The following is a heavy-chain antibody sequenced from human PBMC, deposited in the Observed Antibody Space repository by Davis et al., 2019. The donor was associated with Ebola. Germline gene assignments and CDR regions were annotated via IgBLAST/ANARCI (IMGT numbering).Heavy chain of an antibody. D-gene: IGHD2-2*01. CDR1: GYTFTSHD. J-gene: IGHJ6*02. CDR3: ARDNQEYCSSTSCYAHPVYGMDV. Sequence: ASVKVSCKASGYTFTSHDINWVRQATGQGLEWMGWMNPNSGNTGYAQKFQGRVTMTRNTSQSTAYMELSSLRSEDTAVYYCARDNQEYCSSTSCYAHPVYGMDVWGQGTTVTVSS. CDR2: MNPNSGNT. V-gene: IGHV1-8*01.